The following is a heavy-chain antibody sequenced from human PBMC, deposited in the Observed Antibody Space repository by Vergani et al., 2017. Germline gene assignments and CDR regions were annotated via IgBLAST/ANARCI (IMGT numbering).Heavy chain of an antibody. CDR1: GYTFTSYY. CDR2: INPSGGST. Sequence: QVQLVQSGAEVKKPGASVKVSCKASGYTFTSYYMHWVRQAPGRGLEWMGIINPSGGSTSYAQKFQGRVTMTRDTSTSTVYMELSSLRSEDTAVYYCARDGERGYCSGGSCYSGYYYYMDVWGKGTTVTVSS. V-gene: IGHV1-46*01. D-gene: IGHD2-15*01. J-gene: IGHJ6*03. CDR3: ARDGERGYCSGGSCYSGYYYYMDV.